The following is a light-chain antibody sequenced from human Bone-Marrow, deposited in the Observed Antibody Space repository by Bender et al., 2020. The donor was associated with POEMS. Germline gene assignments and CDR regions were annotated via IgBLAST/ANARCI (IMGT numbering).Light chain of an antibody. Sequence: SYVLTQPPSVSVAPGQTAMITCGGNHIGSKNVHWYQQKPGQAPVLVVYDDSDRPSGIPERFSGSSSGTAVTLTISGVQAEDEADYYCQSADSSGTYVVFGGGTKVTVL. J-gene: IGLJ2*01. CDR2: DDS. CDR3: QSADSSGTYVV. V-gene: IGLV3-21*02. CDR1: HIGSKN.